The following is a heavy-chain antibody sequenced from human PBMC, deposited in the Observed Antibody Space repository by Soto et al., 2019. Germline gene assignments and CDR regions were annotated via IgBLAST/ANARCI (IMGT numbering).Heavy chain of an antibody. D-gene: IGHD2-2*01. V-gene: IGHV4-34*01. CDR3: ARVVVVPAARTYYYGMDV. CDR1: GGSFSGYY. CDR2: IQHSGST. J-gene: IGHJ6*02. Sequence: QVQLQQWGAGLLKPSETLSLTCAVYGGSFSGYYWSWIRQPPGKGLEWIGEIQHSGSTNYNPSLKGRVTISVDTSKNQFSVKLSSVIAADTAVYYCARVVVVPAARTYYYGMDVWGQGTTVTVSS.